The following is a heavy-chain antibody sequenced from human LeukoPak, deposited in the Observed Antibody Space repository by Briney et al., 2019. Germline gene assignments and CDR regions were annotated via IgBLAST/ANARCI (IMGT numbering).Heavy chain of an antibody. J-gene: IGHJ4*02. CDR3: ARHYYASSGYYFDY. V-gene: IGHV5-51*01. Sequence: GESLKIACKGSGYSFTSYWIGWVRQMPGKGLEWMGIIYPGDSDTRYSPSFQGQVTISTDNSIGTAYLQWSSLKASDTAMYYCARHYYASSGYYFDYWGQGTLVTVSS. CDR2: IYPGDSDT. D-gene: IGHD3-22*01. CDR1: GYSFTSYW.